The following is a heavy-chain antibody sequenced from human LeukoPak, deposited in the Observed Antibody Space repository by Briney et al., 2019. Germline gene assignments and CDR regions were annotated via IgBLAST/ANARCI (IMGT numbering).Heavy chain of an antibody. J-gene: IGHJ5*02. CDR1: GFTFSSYG. CDR3: AESIAAAGST. D-gene: IGHD6-13*01. Sequence: GGSLRLSCAASGFTFSSYGMHWVRQAPGKGLEWVAVISYDGSNKYYADSVKGRFTISRDNSKNTLYLQMNSLRAEDTAVYYCAESIAAAGSTWGQGTLVTVSS. CDR2: ISYDGSNK. V-gene: IGHV3-30*18.